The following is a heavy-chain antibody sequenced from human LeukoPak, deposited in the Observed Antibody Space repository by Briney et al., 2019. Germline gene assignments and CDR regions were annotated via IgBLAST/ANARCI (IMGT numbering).Heavy chain of an antibody. CDR1: GFTFTSSA. V-gene: IGHV1-58*02. Sequence: ASVKVSCKASGFTFTSSAMQWVRQARGQRLERIGWIVVGSGNTNYAQKFQERVTITRDMSTSTAYMELSSLRSEDTAVYYCAADLNDSSGYYLLDAFDIWGQGTMVTVSS. CDR3: AADLNDSSGYYLLDAFDI. J-gene: IGHJ3*02. D-gene: IGHD3-22*01. CDR2: IVVGSGNT.